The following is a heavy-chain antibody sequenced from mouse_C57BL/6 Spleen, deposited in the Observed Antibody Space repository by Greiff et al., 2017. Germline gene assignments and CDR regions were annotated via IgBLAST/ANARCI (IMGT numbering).Heavy chain of an antibody. CDR1: GYTFTSYG. CDR2: IYPRSGNT. D-gene: IGHD6-1*01. V-gene: IGHV1-81*01. Sequence: QVQLKQSGAELARPGASVKLSCKASGYTFTSYGISWVKQRTGQGLEWIGEIYPRSGNTYYNEKFKGKATLTADKSSSTAYMELRSLTSEDSAVYFCARPLQEAMDYWGQGTSVTVSS. J-gene: IGHJ4*01. CDR3: ARPLQEAMDY.